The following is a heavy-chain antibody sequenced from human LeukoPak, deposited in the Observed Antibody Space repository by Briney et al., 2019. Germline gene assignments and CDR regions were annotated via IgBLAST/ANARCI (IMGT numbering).Heavy chain of an antibody. CDR3: ARSDGGGGSGYYRMGAFDI. V-gene: IGHV3-7*01. J-gene: IGHJ3*02. CDR2: IKQDGSEK. D-gene: IGHD3-3*01. CDR1: GFTFSRYW. Sequence: GGSLRLSCAASGFTFSRYWMSWVRQAPGKGLEWVANIKQDGSEKYYVDSVKGRFTISRDNAKNSLYLQMNSLRAEDTAVYYCARSDGGGGSGYYRMGAFDIWGQGTMVTVSS.